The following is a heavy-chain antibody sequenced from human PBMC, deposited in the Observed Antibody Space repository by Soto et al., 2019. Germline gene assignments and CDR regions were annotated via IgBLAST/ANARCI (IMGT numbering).Heavy chain of an antibody. CDR2: IGSSSTYI. D-gene: IGHD1-1*01. V-gene: IGHV3-21*02. J-gene: IGHJ4*02. CDR3: ARHTTNPYKIDY. CDR1: GFSFSSYS. Sequence: EVQLVESGGGLVKPGGSLRLSCAASGFSFSSYSMNWVRQAPGEGLEWVSSIGSSSTYIYYADSVKGRFTISRDNAKNSLYLQMNSLRAEDTAVYYCARHTTNPYKIDYWGRGTLVTVSA.